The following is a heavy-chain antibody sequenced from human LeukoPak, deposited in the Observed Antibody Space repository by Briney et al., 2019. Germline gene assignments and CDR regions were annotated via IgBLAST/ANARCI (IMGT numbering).Heavy chain of an antibody. V-gene: IGHV1-2*02. J-gene: IGHJ6*02. CDR2: INPNSGGT. D-gene: IGHD2-2*03. CDR1: GYTFTGYY. CDR3: ARVDIISLYGMDV. Sequence: ASVKVSCKASGYTFTGYYMHWVRQAPGQGLEGMGWINPNSGGTNYAQKFQGRVTMTRDTSISTAYMELSRLRSDDTAVYYCARVDIISLYGMDVWGQGTLVTVSS.